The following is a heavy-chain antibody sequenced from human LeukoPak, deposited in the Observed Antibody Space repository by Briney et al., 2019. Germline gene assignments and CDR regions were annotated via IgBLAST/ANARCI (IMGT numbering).Heavy chain of an antibody. CDR3: ARDKNWGNGKWCFYL. Sequence: GGSLRLSCAASGFSFSGYAMGWVRQAPGEGLEWVSGIIGSGTATYYADSVKGRFTISRDNSKNMVNLQMERLRDEDSAAYYCARDKNWGNGKWCFYLWGRGTQVTVSS. V-gene: IGHV3-23*01. J-gene: IGHJ2*01. D-gene: IGHD3-16*01. CDR1: GFSFSGYA. CDR2: IIGSGTAT.